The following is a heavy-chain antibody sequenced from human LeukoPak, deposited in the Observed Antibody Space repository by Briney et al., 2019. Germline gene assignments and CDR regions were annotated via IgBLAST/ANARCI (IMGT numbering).Heavy chain of an antibody. CDR3: ASTLNYYGSDY. J-gene: IGHJ4*02. V-gene: IGHV4-34*01. Sequence: SETLSLTCAVYGGSFSGYYWSWIRQPPEKGLEWIGEINHSGSTNYNPSLKSRVTISVDTSKNQFSLKLSSVTAADTAVYYCASTLNYYGSDYWGQGTLVTVSS. CDR2: INHSGST. D-gene: IGHD3-10*01. CDR1: GGSFSGYY.